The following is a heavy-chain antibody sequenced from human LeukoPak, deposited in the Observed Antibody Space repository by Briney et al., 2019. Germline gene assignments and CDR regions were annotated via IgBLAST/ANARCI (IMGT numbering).Heavy chain of an antibody. Sequence: GGSLRLSCAASGFTFSSYWMSWVRQAPGKGLEWVDNIKQDGSEKYYVDSVKGRFTISRDNAKNSLYLQMNSLRAEDTAVYYCARSRGALYYYGSGSYSDYFDYWGQGTLVTVSS. J-gene: IGHJ4*02. D-gene: IGHD3-10*01. CDR1: GFTFSSYW. CDR2: IKQDGSEK. V-gene: IGHV3-7*01. CDR3: ARSRGALYYYGSGSYSDYFDY.